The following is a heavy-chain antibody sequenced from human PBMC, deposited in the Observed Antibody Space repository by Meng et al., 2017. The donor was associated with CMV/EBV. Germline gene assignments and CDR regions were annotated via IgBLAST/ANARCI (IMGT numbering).Heavy chain of an antibody. V-gene: IGHV2-70*20. CDR1: GFSLSTSGMC. CDR3: ARIHSNYGPYGMDV. J-gene: IGHJ6*02. D-gene: IGHD4-11*01. CDR2: IDCDDDK. Sequence: SGPTLVKPTHTLTLTCTFSGFSLSTSGMCVSWVRQPPGKALEWLALIDCDDDKYYSTSLKTRLTISKDTSKNQVVLTMTNMDPVDTATYYCARIHSNYGPYGMDVWGQGTTVTVSS.